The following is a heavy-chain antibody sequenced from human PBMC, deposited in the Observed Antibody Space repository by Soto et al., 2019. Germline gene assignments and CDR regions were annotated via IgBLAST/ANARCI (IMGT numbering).Heavy chain of an antibody. J-gene: IGHJ4*02. V-gene: IGHV4-30-4*01. CDR3: ARYYYDSSGYYYVTDPSDY. D-gene: IGHD3-22*01. Sequence: SETLSLTCTVSGGSISSGDYYWSWIRQPPGKGLEWIGYIYYSGSTYYNPSLKSRVTISVDTSKNQFSLKLSSVTAADTAVYYCARYYYDSSGYYYVTDPSDYWGQGTLVTVSS. CDR2: IYYSGST. CDR1: GGSISSGDYY.